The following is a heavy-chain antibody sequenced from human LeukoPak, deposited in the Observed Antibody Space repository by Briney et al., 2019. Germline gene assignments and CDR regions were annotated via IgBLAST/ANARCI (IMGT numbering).Heavy chain of an antibody. D-gene: IGHD3-3*01. CDR1: GGSISSYY. Sequence: SETLSLTCTVSGGSISSYYWSWIRQPPGKGLGWIGYIYYSGSTNYNPSLKSRVTISVDTSKNQFSLKLSSVTAADTAVYYCARKKNYDFWSGQHYGMDVWGQGTTVTVSS. J-gene: IGHJ6*02. V-gene: IGHV4-59*08. CDR2: IYYSGST. CDR3: ARKKNYDFWSGQHYGMDV.